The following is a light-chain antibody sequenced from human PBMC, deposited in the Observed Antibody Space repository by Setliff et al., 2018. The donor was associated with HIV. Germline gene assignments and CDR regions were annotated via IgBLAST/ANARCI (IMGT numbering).Light chain of an antibody. V-gene: IGLV2-14*03. CDR3: SSYTRSSTL. Sequence: QSVLTQPASVSGPPGQSITISCTGTSSDVGAYKYVSWYQQHPGKAPKLMIYDVSNRPSGVSNRFSGSKSGNTASLTISGLQAEDEADYYCSSYTRSSTLFGGGTKVTVL. CDR2: DVS. J-gene: IGLJ2*01. CDR1: SSDVGAYKY.